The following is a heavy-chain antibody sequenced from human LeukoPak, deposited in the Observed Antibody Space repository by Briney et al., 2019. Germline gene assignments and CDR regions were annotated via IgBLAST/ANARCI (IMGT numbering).Heavy chain of an antibody. V-gene: IGHV4-39*01. CDR2: IHYGGAT. CDR3: ASLRLGELSPIDF. D-gene: IGHD3-16*02. Sequence: SETLSLTCTVSGGSFSSSTYYWGWIRQPPGKGLEWIGSIHYGGATYYNPSLKSRVTISVDASKNQFSLKLKSVTAADAAVYYCASLRLGELSPIDFWGQGTLVTVSS. J-gene: IGHJ4*02. CDR1: GGSFSSSTYY.